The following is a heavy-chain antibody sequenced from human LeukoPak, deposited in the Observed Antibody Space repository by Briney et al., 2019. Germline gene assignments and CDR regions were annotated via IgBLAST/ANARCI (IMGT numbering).Heavy chain of an antibody. D-gene: IGHD6-19*01. Sequence: GGSLRLSCSASGFTFSTYAMHWVRQAPGKGLEYVSAISSNGGSTYYADSVKGRFTISRDNSKNTLYLQMSSLRAEDTAVYYSVKDTVAGTPTYYFDYWGQGTLVTVSS. V-gene: IGHV3-64D*06. CDR3: VKDTVAGTPTYYFDY. CDR2: ISSNGGST. CDR1: GFTFSTYA. J-gene: IGHJ4*02.